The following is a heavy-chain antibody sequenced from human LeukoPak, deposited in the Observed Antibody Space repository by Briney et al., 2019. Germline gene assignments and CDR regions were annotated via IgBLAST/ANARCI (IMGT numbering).Heavy chain of an antibody. J-gene: IGHJ6*02. CDR3: ARDVRAYGMDV. V-gene: IGHV3-30-3*01. Sequence: PGGSLRLSCAASGFTFSSYAMHWVRQAPGKGQEWVAVISYDGSNKYYADSVKGRFTISRDNSNNTLYLQMNSLRAEDTAVYYCARDVRAYGMDVWGQGTTVTVSS. CDR2: ISYDGSNK. CDR1: GFTFSSYA.